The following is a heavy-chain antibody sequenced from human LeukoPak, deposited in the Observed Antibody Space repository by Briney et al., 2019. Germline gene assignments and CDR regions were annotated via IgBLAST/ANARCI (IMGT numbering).Heavy chain of an antibody. CDR1: GFTFSSYW. V-gene: IGHV3-7*01. Sequence: PGGSLRLSCAASGFTFSSYWMSWVRQAPGKGLEWVGNIKQDGSEKYYVDSVKGRFTISRDNAKNSLYLQMNSLRAEDTAVYYCAKTPRVYDFWSGYWDYWGQGTLVTVSS. D-gene: IGHD3-3*01. CDR3: AKTPRVYDFWSGYWDY. J-gene: IGHJ4*02. CDR2: IKQDGSEK.